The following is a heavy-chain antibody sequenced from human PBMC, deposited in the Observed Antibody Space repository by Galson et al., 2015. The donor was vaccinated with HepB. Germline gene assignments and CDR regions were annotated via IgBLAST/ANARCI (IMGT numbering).Heavy chain of an antibody. D-gene: IGHD6-13*01. CDR2: ISAYNGNT. Sequence: SVKVSCKASGYTFTSYGISWVRQAPGQGLEWMGWISAYNGNTNYAQKLQGRVTMTTDTSTSTAYMELRSLRSDDTAVYYCARSEGLQQQLVGFCDYWGQGTLVTVSS. CDR3: ARSEGLQQQLVGFCDY. CDR1: GYTFTSYG. V-gene: IGHV1-18*01. J-gene: IGHJ4*02.